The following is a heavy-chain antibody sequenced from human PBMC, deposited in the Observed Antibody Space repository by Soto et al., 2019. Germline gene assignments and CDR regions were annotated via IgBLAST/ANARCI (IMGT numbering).Heavy chain of an antibody. CDR1: GFTFTGYW. CDR3: ARDRGIAARRDYYYGMDV. Sequence: PGGSLRLSCAASGFTFTGYWMHWVRQVPGKGLVWASRVNTDGSSTSYADSVKGRFTISRDNAKNTLYMQMNSLTAEDAAVYYCARDRGIAARRDYYYGMDVWGQGTTVTVSS. J-gene: IGHJ6*02. CDR2: VNTDGSST. V-gene: IGHV3-74*01. D-gene: IGHD6-6*01.